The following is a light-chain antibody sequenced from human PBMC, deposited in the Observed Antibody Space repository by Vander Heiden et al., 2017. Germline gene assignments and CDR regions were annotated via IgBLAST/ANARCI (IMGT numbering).Light chain of an antibody. V-gene: IGKV1-8*01. J-gene: IGKJ1*01. Sequence: AIRMTQFPSSFSASTGDRVNITCRATQGVRSFLAWYQQKPGKAPKLLIYAASTLHSGGPSKISGSGAGTDFTRTISCLQSEDFATYYSQPYYDYPWTFGQGTKVEVK. CDR1: QGVRSF. CDR3: QPYYDYPWT. CDR2: AAS.